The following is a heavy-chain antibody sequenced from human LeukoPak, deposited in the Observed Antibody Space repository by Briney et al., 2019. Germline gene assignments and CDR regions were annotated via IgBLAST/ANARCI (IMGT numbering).Heavy chain of an antibody. CDR1: GFTFSSYA. D-gene: IGHD3-3*01. J-gene: IGHJ4*02. Sequence: GGFLRLSCAASGFTFSSYAMSWVRQAPGKGLEWVSAISGSGGSTYHADSVKGRFTISRDNSKNTPYLQMNSLRAEDTAVYYCAKDRGFLEWLSPSDYWGQGTLVTVSP. V-gene: IGHV3-23*01. CDR2: ISGSGGST. CDR3: AKDRGFLEWLSPSDY.